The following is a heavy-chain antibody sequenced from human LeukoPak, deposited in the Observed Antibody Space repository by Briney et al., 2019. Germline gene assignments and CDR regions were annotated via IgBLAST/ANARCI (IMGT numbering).Heavy chain of an antibody. CDR3: ARDYSNFGWFDP. D-gene: IGHD4-11*01. CDR1: GGSISSGSYY. CDR2: IYTSGST. Sequence: SQTLSLTCTVSGGSISSGSYYWSWIRQPAGKGLEWIGRIYTSGSTNYNPSLKSRVTISVDTSKNQFSLKLSSVTVADTAVYYCARDYSNFGWFDPWGQGTLVTVSS. V-gene: IGHV4-61*02. J-gene: IGHJ5*02.